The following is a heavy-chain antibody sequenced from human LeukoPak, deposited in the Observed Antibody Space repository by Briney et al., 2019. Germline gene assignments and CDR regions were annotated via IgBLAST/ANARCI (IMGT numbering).Heavy chain of an antibody. V-gene: IGHV1-69*06. CDR1: GGTFSSYA. Sequence: ASVKVSCKASGGTFSSYAISWVRQAPGQGLEWKGGIIPIFGTANYAQKFQGRVTITADKSTSTAYMELSSLRSEDTAVYYCARDLTDDYGDYVHAFDIWGEGTMVTVSS. CDR2: IIPIFGTA. J-gene: IGHJ3*02. D-gene: IGHD4-17*01. CDR3: ARDLTDDYGDYVHAFDI.